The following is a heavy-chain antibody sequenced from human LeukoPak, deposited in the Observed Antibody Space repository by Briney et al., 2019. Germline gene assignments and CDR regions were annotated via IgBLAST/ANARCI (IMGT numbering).Heavy chain of an antibody. J-gene: IGHJ3*02. D-gene: IGHD4-17*01. CDR3: ARASSTMVSRNAFDI. CDR2: IYYSGST. V-gene: IGHV4-31*01. Sequence: SETPSLTCTVSGGSISSGGYYWSWIRQHPGKGLEWIGYIYYSGSTYYNPSLKSQVTISVDTSKNQFSLKLSSVTAADTAVYYCARASSTMVSRNAFDIWGKATTVIVSS. CDR1: GGSISSGGYY.